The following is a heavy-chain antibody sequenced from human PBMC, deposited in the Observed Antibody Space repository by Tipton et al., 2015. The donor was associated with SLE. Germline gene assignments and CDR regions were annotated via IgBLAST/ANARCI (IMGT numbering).Heavy chain of an antibody. V-gene: IGHV4-59*11. J-gene: IGHJ4*02. D-gene: IGHD1-26*01. CDR1: GGSISSHY. CDR2: IYYSGST. Sequence: TLSLTCTVSGGSISSHYWSWIRQPPGKGLEWIGYIYYSGSTNYNPSLKSRVTISVDTSKNQFSLKLSSVTAEDTAVYYCARDSGSYSVLDYWGQGTLVTVSS. CDR3: ARDSGSYSVLDY.